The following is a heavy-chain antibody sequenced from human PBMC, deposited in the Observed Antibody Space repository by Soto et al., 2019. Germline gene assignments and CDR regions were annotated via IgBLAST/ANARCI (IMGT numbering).Heavy chain of an antibody. V-gene: IGHV1-18*01. D-gene: IGHD2-8*01. CDR3: ARDFNCTRRCIDVFDI. J-gene: IGHJ3*02. Sequence: GASVKVSCKASGYTFTSYGISWVRQAPGQGLEWMGWISAYNGNTNYAQKFQGRVTMTTDTSTSTAYMELRSLRSDDTAVYYCARDFNCTRRCIDVFDIWGQGTMVTVS. CDR1: GYTFTSYG. CDR2: ISAYNGNT.